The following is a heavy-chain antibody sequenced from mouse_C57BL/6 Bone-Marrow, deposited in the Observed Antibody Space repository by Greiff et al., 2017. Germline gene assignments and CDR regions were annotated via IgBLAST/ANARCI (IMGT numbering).Heavy chain of an antibody. Sequence: QVQLQQSGAELVRPGASVTLSCKASGYTFTDYEMHWVKQTPVHGLEWIGAIDPETGGTAYNQKFKGKAILTADKSSSTAYMELRSLTSEDSAVYYCTRNGRSTMITTRWYFDVWGIGTTVTVSS. CDR1: GYTFTDYE. CDR3: TRNGRSTMITTRWYFDV. D-gene: IGHD2-4*01. J-gene: IGHJ1*03. V-gene: IGHV1-15*01. CDR2: IDPETGGT.